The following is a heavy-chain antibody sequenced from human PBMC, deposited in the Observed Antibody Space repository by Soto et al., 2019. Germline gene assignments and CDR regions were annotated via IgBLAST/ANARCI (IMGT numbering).Heavy chain of an antibody. CDR1: GFTFSSYG. V-gene: IGHV3-30*18. CDR3: AKDNVEATVTTDYGRDV. J-gene: IGHJ6*01. Sequence: QVQLVESGGGVVQPGRSLRLSCAASGFTFSSYGMHWVRQAPGKGLEWVAVISYDGSNKYYADSVKGRFTISRDNSKNTLYLQMNSLRAEDTAVYYCAKDNVEATVTTDYGRDVWGQGTTVTVSS. CDR2: ISYDGSNK. D-gene: IGHD4-17*01.